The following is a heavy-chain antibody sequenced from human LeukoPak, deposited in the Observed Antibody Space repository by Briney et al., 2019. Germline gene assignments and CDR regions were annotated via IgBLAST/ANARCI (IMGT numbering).Heavy chain of an antibody. D-gene: IGHD1-26*01. V-gene: IGHV3-74*01. J-gene: IGHJ4*02. CDR1: GFTFSSYW. Sequence: GGSLRLSCAASGFTFSSYWMHWVRQAPGKGLVWVSRINTDGSSTSYADSVKGRFTISRDNARNTLYLQMNSLRAEDTAVYYCFSGSYYVPKVDYWGQGTLVTVSS. CDR2: INTDGSST. CDR3: FSGSYYVPKVDY.